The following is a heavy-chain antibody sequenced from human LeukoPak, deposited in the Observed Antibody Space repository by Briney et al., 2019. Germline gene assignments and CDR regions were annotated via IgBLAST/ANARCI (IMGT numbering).Heavy chain of an antibody. V-gene: IGHV3-48*02. CDR2: ISRSSSTI. CDR1: GFSFSTYS. D-gene: IGHD6-19*01. Sequence: GGSLRLSCAASGFSFSTYSMNWVRQAPGKGLEWVSYISRSSSTIYYADSVKGRFTISRDNAKSSLYLQMNSLRDEDTAVYYCARTGDSTGYYVWLDPWGQGTLVTVSS. CDR3: ARTGDSTGYYVWLDP. J-gene: IGHJ5*02.